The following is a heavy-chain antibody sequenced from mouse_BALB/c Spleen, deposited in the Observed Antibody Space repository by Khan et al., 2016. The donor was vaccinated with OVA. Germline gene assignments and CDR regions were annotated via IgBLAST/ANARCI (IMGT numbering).Heavy chain of an antibody. CDR1: GYTFTSYV. J-gene: IGHJ3*01. V-gene: IGHV1S136*01. D-gene: IGHD1-1*01. CDR3: APIGTYYVSFAY. CDR2: IYPFNDDT. Sequence: EVQLQQSGPELVKPGASVKMSCKASGYTFTSYVMHWVKQKPGLGLEWIGYIYPFNDDTKYNEKFKGKATLTSDKSSSTAYMELSGLTSEDSAVYYRAPIGTYYVSFAYWVQGTLVTVSA.